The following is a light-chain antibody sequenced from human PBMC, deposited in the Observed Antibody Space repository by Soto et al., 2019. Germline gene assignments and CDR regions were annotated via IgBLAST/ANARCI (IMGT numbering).Light chain of an antibody. CDR1: QTISSW. J-gene: IGKJ1*01. Sequence: DIQITQSPSTLSVSVAQRVTITFRASQTISSWLAWYQQKPGKAPKLLIYKASTLKSGVPSRFSGSGSGTEFTLTISSLQTDDFATYYCKHYNSYSEAFGQGTKVDIK. CDR2: KAS. V-gene: IGKV1-5*03. CDR3: KHYNSYSEA.